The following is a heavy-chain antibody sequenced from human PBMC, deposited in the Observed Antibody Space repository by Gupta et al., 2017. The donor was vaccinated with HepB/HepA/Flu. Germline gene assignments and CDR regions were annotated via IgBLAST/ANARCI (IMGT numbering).Heavy chain of an antibody. CDR3: ARRSGDNYFFDY. V-gene: IGHV4-39*02. D-gene: IGHD7-27*01. J-gene: IGHJ4*02. CDR1: GGSISSRSFY. CDR2: IYSSGTT. Sequence: QLQLQESGPGLVKPSETLSLTCSVSGGSISSRSFYWGWIRQPPGKGLESIGTIYSSGTTYYSPSLKSRVTMSVDTSTNHFSLRLSSVTAADTAVYYCARRSGDNYFFDYWGQGILVTVSS.